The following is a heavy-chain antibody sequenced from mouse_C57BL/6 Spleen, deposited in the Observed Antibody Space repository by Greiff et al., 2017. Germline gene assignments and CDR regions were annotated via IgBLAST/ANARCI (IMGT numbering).Heavy chain of an antibody. CDR3: AISPRQLDYFDD. CDR2: IRNKANGYTT. J-gene: IGHJ2*01. CDR1: GFTFTDYY. Sequence: EVKLMESGGGLVQPGGSLSLSCAASGFTFTDYYMSWVRQTPGKALEWLGFIRNKANGYTTEYSAYVTGRFTIYRYNSQCILYLQMNALRAEDSSTYYGAISPRQLDYFDDWGQGTTLTVSA. D-gene: IGHD3-2*01. V-gene: IGHV7-3*01.